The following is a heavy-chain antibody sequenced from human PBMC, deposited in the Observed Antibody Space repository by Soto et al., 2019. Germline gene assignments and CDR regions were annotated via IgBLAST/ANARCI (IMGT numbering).Heavy chain of an antibody. J-gene: IGHJ5*02. Sequence: GGSLGLSCTASGLTFRSYAMSWVRQATGKGLEWVSAISGSGGSTYYADSVKGRFTISRDNSKNTLYLQMNSLRAEDTAVYYCAKDGAPYDYIWGSYRSDLNWFDPWGQGTLVTVSS. CDR3: AKDGAPYDYIWGSYRSDLNWFDP. CDR2: ISGSGGST. CDR1: GLTFRSYA. D-gene: IGHD3-16*02. V-gene: IGHV3-23*01.